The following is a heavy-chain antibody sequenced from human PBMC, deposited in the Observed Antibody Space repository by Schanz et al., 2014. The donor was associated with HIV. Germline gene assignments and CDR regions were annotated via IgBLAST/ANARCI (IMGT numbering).Heavy chain of an antibody. Sequence: GQLVESGGGLVKPGGGLRLSCAASGFTFTDNYMGWVRPAPGKGQEWVSNICANGATREYADSVKGRFTISRDNARTSLYLQMNSLRAEDTAVYYCARVFGRTYGWPDYWGQGTLVTVSS. V-gene: IGHV3-11*01. J-gene: IGHJ4*02. D-gene: IGHD3-10*01. CDR2: ICANGATR. CDR1: GFTFTDNY. CDR3: ARVFGRTYGWPDY.